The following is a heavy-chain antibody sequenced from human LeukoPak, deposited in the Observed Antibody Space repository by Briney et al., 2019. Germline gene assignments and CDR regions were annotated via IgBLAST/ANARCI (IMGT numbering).Heavy chain of an antibody. J-gene: IGHJ4*02. CDR1: GASISSSS. V-gene: IGHV4-59*01. CDR2: IHYSGNT. Sequence: SETLSLTCTVSGASISSSSWSWIRQPPGKGLEWIGYIHYSGNTNYNPSLKSRVTISVDTTKNQFSLNLSSVTAADTAVYYCARGRGHSYGQYYFNYWGQGTLVTVSS. CDR3: ARGRGHSYGQYYFNY. D-gene: IGHD5-18*01.